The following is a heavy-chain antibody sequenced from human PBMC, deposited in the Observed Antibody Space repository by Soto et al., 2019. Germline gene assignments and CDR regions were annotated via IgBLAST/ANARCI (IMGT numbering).Heavy chain of an antibody. CDR2: IHYSGRT. Sequence: SETLSLTCSVSNGSISGFYWTWIRQPPGKILEWIGYIHYSGRTDYNPSLTSRATMSVDTSKNQFSLNLKSITAADTAVYYCVRVGVGVGNHFDSWGRGTLVTVSS. J-gene: IGHJ4*02. D-gene: IGHD1-26*01. CDR1: NGSISGFY. V-gene: IGHV4-59*12. CDR3: VRVGVGVGNHFDS.